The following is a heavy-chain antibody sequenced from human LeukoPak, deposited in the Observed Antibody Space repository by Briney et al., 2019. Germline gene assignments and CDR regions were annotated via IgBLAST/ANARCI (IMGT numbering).Heavy chain of an antibody. CDR1: GGTFSSSS. D-gene: IGHD3-3*01. CDR3: ARGPYYDSWSGAGY. V-gene: IGHV1-18*01. Sequence: ASVKVSCKASGGTFSSSSISWVRQAPGQGLEWMGWITTYNGNTNYIQKLQGRVTMTTDTSTSTAYMELRSLRSDDTAVYYCARGPYYDSWSGAGYWGQGTLVTVSS. CDR2: ITTYNGNT. J-gene: IGHJ4*02.